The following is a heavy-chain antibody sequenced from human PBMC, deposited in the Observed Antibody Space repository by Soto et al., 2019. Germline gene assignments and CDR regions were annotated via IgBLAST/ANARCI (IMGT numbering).Heavy chain of an antibody. CDR3: ARPTYCSATNCLGAFDI. CDR2: MSFDGTKK. D-gene: IGHD2-2*01. J-gene: IGHJ3*02. Sequence: QVQLVESGGGVVQPGKSLRLSCAGSGFTLSTYDMHWVRQAPGKGLQWVAMMSFDGTKKYYADSVKGRFTISTDNSKNTLYLQMNSLRAEDTAVYYCARPTYCSATNCLGAFDIWGQGTMVTVSS. V-gene: IGHV3-30*03. CDR1: GFTLSTYD.